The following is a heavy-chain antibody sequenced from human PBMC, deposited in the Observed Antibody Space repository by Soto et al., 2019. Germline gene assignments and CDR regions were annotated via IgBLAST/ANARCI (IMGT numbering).Heavy chain of an antibody. CDR3: ARGDLGGGAWDFEY. Sequence: EVQLVESGGGLVQPGGSPRLSCAASGFTFDDYSMHWVRQAPGRGLEWVSGISWHSGSIDYADAVKGRFTISRDNAQNLQLLNMSGVGPEDTALSYCARGDLGGGAWDFEYWGQGTLVTVSS. J-gene: IGHJ4*02. V-gene: IGHV3-9*01. CDR2: ISWHSGSI. D-gene: IGHD3-16*01. CDR1: GFTFDDYS.